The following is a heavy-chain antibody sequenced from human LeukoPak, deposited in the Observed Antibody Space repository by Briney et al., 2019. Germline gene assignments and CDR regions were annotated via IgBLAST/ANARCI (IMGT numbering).Heavy chain of an antibody. D-gene: IGHD1-26*01. CDR2: ISYDGSNK. CDR1: GFTFSSYA. CDR3: ARDRERAVEDDAFDI. V-gene: IGHV3-30-3*01. J-gene: IGHJ3*02. Sequence: GGSLRLSCAASGFTFSSYAMHWVRQAPGKGLEWVAVISYDGSNKYYADSVKGRFTISRDNSKNTLYLQMNSLRAEDTAVYYCARDRERAVEDDAFDIWGQGTMVTVSS.